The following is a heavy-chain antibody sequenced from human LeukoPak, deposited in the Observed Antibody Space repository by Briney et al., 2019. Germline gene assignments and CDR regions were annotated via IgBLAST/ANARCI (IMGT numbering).Heavy chain of an antibody. CDR1: GGSISSYY. D-gene: IGHD3-22*01. CDR3: ARFGSGYYAFDI. Sequence: PSETLSLTCTVSGGSISSYYWSWIRQPPGKGLEWIGYIYYSGSTNYNPSLKSRVTISVDTSKNQFSLKLSSVTAADTAVYYCARFGSGYYAFDIWGQGTMVTVSS. CDR2: IYYSGST. J-gene: IGHJ3*02. V-gene: IGHV4-59*12.